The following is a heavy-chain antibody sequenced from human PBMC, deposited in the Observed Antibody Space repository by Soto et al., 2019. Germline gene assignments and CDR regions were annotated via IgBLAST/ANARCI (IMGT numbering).Heavy chain of an antibody. D-gene: IGHD2-2*01. CDR1: GGSISSSSYY. CDR3: ARCNRGPAAKPPDYYYYYGMDV. V-gene: IGHV4-39*01. Sequence: PSETLSLTCTVSGGSISSSSYYWGWIRQPPGKGPEWIGSIYYSGSTYYNPSLKSRVTISVDTSKNQFSLKLSSVTAADTAVYYCARCNRGPAAKPPDYYYYYGMDVWGQGTTVTVSS. J-gene: IGHJ6*02. CDR2: IYYSGST.